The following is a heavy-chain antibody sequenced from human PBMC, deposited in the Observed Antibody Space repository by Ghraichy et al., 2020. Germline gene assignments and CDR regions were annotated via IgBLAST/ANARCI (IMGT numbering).Heavy chain of an antibody. D-gene: IGHD5-18*01. CDR1: GFTVSSNY. CDR3: ARGGIQPVPIDY. J-gene: IGHJ4*02. CDR2: IYSGGST. V-gene: IGHV3-53*01. Sequence: SCAASGFTVSSNYMSWVRQAPGKGLEWVSVIYSGGSTYYADSVKGRFTISRDNSKNTLYLQMNSLRAEDTAVYYCARGGIQPVPIDYWGQGTLVTVSS.